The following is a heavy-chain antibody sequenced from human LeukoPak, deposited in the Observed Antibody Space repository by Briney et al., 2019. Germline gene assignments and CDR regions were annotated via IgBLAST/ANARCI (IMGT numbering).Heavy chain of an antibody. CDR1: GYSISSGYY. CDR2: IYHSGST. Sequence: SETLSLTCTVSGYSISSGYYWGWIRPPPGKGLEWIGSIYHSGSTYHNPSLKSRVTISVDTSKNRFSLKLSSVTAADTAVYYCARVEESVSGNYGARYFQHWGQGTLVTVSS. D-gene: IGHD4-11*01. CDR3: ARVEESVSGNYGARYFQH. V-gene: IGHV4-38-2*02. J-gene: IGHJ1*01.